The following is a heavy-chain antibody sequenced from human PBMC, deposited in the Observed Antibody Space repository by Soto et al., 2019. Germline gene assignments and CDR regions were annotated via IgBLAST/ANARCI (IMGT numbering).Heavy chain of an antibody. V-gene: IGHV4-31*03. CDR1: AAAHNSGNYY. J-gene: IGHJ5*02. CDR3: ARVRIATNNYKWFDP. Sequence: SETLSLTCSVSAAAHNSGNYYWSWIRQVPGKGLEWIGHIYVTGAVNYNPSLRDRMTISQDTSERQFALNLRLVTAADTAVYYCARVRIATNNYKWFDPWGQGTLVTVSS. CDR2: IYVTGAV. D-gene: IGHD2-21*01.